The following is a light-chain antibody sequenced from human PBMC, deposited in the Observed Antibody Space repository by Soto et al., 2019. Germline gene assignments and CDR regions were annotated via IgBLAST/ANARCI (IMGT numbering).Light chain of an antibody. CDR3: KQYGSTPLT. Sequence: EIVLTQSPATLSLSPGERATLSCRASQSVSSYLAWYQQKPGQAPRLLIYDASNRATGIPARFSGSASGADFTLSIARLEPEDFAMYYCKQYGSTPLTFGGGTKVDIK. CDR1: QSVSSY. CDR2: DAS. J-gene: IGKJ4*01. V-gene: IGKV3-11*01.